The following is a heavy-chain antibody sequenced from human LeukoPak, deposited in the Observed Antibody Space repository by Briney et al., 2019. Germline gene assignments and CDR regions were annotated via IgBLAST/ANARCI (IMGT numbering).Heavy chain of an antibody. D-gene: IGHD5-12*01. J-gene: IGHJ4*02. Sequence: SETLSLTCTVSGGSISSSSYYWSWIRQPPGEGLEWIAYIYYSGSTNYNPSLKSRVTISVDTSKNQFSLKLSSVTAADTAVYYCARHLFRSGYSPDLFDYWGQGTLVTVSS. CDR3: ARHLFRSGYSPDLFDY. V-gene: IGHV4-61*05. CDR1: GGSISSSSYY. CDR2: IYYSGST.